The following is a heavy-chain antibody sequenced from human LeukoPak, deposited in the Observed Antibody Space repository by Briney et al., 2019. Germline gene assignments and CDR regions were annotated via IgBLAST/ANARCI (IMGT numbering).Heavy chain of an antibody. CDR2: ISGSGGST. CDR3: AKGENVRYCSGGSCLPFHH. D-gene: IGHD2-15*01. Sequence: GGPLRLSCAASGLTFSSYAMSWVRQAPGKGLEWVSAISGSGGSTYYADSVKGRFTITRDNSKNTLYLQMNSLRAEDTAVYYCAKGENVRYCSGGSCLPFHHGGQGTLDTVSS. J-gene: IGHJ1*01. V-gene: IGHV3-23*01. CDR1: GLTFSSYA.